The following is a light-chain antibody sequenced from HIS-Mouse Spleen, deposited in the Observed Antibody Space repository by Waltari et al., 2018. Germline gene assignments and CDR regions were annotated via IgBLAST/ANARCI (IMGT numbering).Light chain of an antibody. Sequence: SYELTQPPSVSVSPGQTARITCSGDALPKQYAYWYQQKPGQAPVLVLYKDSERPSGIPEGFSGSSSGTTVTLTISGVQAEDEADYYCQSADSSGTGWVFGGGTKLTVL. CDR3: QSADSSGTGWV. J-gene: IGLJ3*02. CDR2: KDS. V-gene: IGLV3-25*03. CDR1: ALPKQY.